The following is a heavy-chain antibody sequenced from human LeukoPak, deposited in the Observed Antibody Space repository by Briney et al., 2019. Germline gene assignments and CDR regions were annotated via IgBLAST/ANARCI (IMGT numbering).Heavy chain of an antibody. CDR2: ISGSSGST. CDR1: GFTFSSYA. CDR3: AKPVVDSSLFDAFDI. V-gene: IGHV3-23*01. D-gene: IGHD6-6*01. J-gene: IGHJ3*02. Sequence: GSLRLSCAASGFTFSSYAMGWVRQAPGKGLEWVSAISGSSGSTYYADSVKGRFTISRDNSKNTLYLQMNSLRAEDTAVYYCAKPVVDSSLFDAFDIWGQGTMVTVSS.